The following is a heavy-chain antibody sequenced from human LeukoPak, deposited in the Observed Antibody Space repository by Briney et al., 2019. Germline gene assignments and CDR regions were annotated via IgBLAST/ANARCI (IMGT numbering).Heavy chain of an antibody. J-gene: IGHJ6*02. Sequence: GGSLRLSCAASGFSFNTYAMSWVRQAPGKGLEWVSAISNTGGSTYYADSVKGRFTISRDKSKNTLSLQMNSLRAEDTAVYYCARDCSGGSCDYYGMDVWGQGTTVTVSS. D-gene: IGHD2-15*01. CDR2: ISNTGGST. V-gene: IGHV3-23*01. CDR1: GFSFNTYA. CDR3: ARDCSGGSCDYYGMDV.